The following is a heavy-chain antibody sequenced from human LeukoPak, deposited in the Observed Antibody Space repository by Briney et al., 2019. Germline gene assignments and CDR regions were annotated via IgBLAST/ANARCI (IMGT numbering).Heavy chain of an antibody. CDR2: IYYSGSS. J-gene: IGHJ4*02. CDR3: ARGGLWIYYFDY. CDR1: GGSIRSSSYY. D-gene: IGHD1-1*01. Sequence: SETLSLTCTVSGGSIRSSSYYWGWIRQPPGKGLEWIGSIYYSGSSYYNPSLKSRVTISIDTSKNHFSLKLNSVTAADTAVFYCARGGLWIYYFDYWGQGTLVTVSS. V-gene: IGHV4-39*02.